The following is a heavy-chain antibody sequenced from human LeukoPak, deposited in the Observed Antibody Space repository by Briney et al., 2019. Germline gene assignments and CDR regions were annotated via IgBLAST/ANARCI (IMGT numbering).Heavy chain of an antibody. D-gene: IGHD1/OR15-1a*01. V-gene: IGHV1-18*01. CDR3: ARVWEQGNWFDP. CDR1: GYTFTSYG. J-gene: IGHJ5*02. CDR2: ISAYNGNT. Sequence: ASVKVSCKASGYTFTSYGISWVRQAPGQGLEWMGWISAYNGNTNYAQKLQGRVAMTTDTSTSTAYMELRSLRSDDTAVYYCARVWEQGNWFDPWGQGTLVTVSS.